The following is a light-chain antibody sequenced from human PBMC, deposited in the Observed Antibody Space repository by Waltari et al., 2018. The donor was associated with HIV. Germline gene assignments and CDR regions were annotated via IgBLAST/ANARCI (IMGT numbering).Light chain of an antibody. V-gene: IGLV2-11*01. CDR1: SNDVGAYGF. J-gene: IGLJ3*02. CDR2: DVI. Sequence: QSALTQPRSVSGSPGQSVTISCTGTSNDVGAYGFVSWYQQHPGKAPRLMIFDVIIRHSGVTDRFAGSKSGSTASLTISGLQAEDEADYYCSSYAGSYIWVFGGGTKLTVL. CDR3: SSYAGSYIWV.